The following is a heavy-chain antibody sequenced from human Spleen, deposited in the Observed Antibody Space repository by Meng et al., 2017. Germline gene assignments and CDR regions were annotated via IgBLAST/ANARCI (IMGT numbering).Heavy chain of an antibody. J-gene: IGHJ3*02. CDR2: INGPGTST. CDR3: AKDQGGNWNDAFDI. Sequence: GGSLRLSCTASELTFSSYWMHWVRQAPGKGLVWVSRINGPGTSTTYADSVKGRFTISRDNSKNTFYLQMISLRAEDTAIYYCAKDQGGNWNDAFDIWGQAIMVAVSS. CDR1: ELTFSSYW. D-gene: IGHD1-1*01. V-gene: IGHV3-74*01.